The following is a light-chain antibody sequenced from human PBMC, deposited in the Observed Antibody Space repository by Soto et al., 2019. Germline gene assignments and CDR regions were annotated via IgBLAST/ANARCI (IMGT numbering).Light chain of an antibody. CDR3: QVWDYSSDHSRV. V-gene: IGLV3-21*04. CDR2: YNN. J-gene: IGLJ2*01. CDR1: TIGSKT. Sequence: SYELTQPPSVSVAPGETARITCGGDTIGSKTVHWYQQRPGQAPLLVIYYNNDRPSGIPDRFSGSHSGNTATLTLSRVEAGDEAEYYCQVWDYSSDHSRVFGGGTKLTVL.